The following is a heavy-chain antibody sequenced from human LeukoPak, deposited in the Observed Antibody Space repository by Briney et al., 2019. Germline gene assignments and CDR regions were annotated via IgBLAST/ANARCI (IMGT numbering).Heavy chain of an antibody. CDR3: ARGRNYYDSSDYYEGDAFDI. CDR2: INPSGRST. V-gene: IGHV1-46*01. D-gene: IGHD3-22*01. Sequence: ASVKVSFKAPGYTFTNYYMHWVRQAPGQGREWMGIINPSGRSTTYVQQFQGRVTMTRDMSTSTVYMELSSLRSEDTAVYYCARGRNYYDSSDYYEGDAFDIWGQGTVVTVSS. J-gene: IGHJ3*02. CDR1: GYTFTNYY.